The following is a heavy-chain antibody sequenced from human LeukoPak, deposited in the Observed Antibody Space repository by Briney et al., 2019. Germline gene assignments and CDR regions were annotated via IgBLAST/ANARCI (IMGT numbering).Heavy chain of an antibody. CDR2: ISPDGSTT. J-gene: IGHJ4*02. V-gene: IGHV3-74*03. D-gene: IGHD3-16*01. Sequence: GGSLRLSCAASGFTFSRYWMHWVRQAPGKGLMWVSRISPDGSTTLYADSVKGRFTISRDNAKNTVYLQMNNLRAEDTAVYYCARSSGGFDHWGQGTLVTVSS. CDR1: GFTFSRYW. CDR3: ARSSGGFDH.